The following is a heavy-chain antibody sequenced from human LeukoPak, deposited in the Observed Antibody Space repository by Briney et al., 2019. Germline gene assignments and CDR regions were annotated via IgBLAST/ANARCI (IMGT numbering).Heavy chain of an antibody. CDR1: GYSFTTYW. J-gene: IGHJ4*02. CDR2: IDPSDSYT. D-gene: IGHD6-13*01. CDR3: ARHAKAYGSSCDY. Sequence: GESLRISCKGSGYSFTTYWISWVRQMPGKGLEWMGRIDPSDSYTNYSPSFQGHATISADKSFSTAYLQWTSLKASDTAMYYCARHAKAYGSSCDYWGQGTLVTVSS. V-gene: IGHV5-10-1*01.